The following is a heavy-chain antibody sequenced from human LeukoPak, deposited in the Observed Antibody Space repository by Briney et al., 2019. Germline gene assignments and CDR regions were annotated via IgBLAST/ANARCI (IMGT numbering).Heavy chain of an antibody. V-gene: IGHV1-8*03. CDR2: MNPNSGNT. CDR1: GYTFTSYD. J-gene: IGHJ2*01. Sequence: ASVKVSCKASGYTFTSYDINWVRQATGQGLEWVGWMNPNSGNTGYAQKFQGRVTITRHTSISTAYMELSSLRSEDTAVYYCARVTAHYYGLWYFDLWGGGAMVTVSS. D-gene: IGHD3-10*01. CDR3: ARVTAHYYGLWYFDL.